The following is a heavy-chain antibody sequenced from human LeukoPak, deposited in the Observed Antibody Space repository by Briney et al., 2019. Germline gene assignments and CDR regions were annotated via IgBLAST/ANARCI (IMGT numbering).Heavy chain of an antibody. Sequence: SETLSLTCTVSGGSISSYYWSWIRQPPGKGLEWIGYIYYSGSTNYNPSLKSRVTISVDTSKNQFSLKLSSVTAADTAVYYCARSYYFDYWGQGTLVTVSS. V-gene: IGHV4-59*12. CDR3: ARSYYFDY. CDR1: GGSISSYY. J-gene: IGHJ4*02. CDR2: IYYSGST.